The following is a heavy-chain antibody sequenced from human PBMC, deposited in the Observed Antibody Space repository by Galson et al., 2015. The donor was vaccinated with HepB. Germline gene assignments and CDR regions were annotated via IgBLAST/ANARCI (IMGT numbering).Heavy chain of an antibody. CDR3: ARLNSGWYVGV. D-gene: IGHD6-19*01. V-gene: IGHV3-48*04. CDR1: GFTFSIYS. CDR2: ISRSSSTI. Sequence: SLRLSCAASGFTFSIYSMNWVRQAPGKELEWVSYISRSSSTIYYADSVRGRFTISRDDAKNSLYLQMNSLRAEDTAVYYCARLNSGWYVGVWGQGTTVTVSS. J-gene: IGHJ6*02.